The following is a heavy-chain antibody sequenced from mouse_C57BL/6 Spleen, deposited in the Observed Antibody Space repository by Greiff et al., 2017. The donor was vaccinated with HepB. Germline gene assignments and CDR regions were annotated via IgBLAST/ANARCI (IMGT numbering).Heavy chain of an antibody. V-gene: IGHV1-69*01. CDR1: GYTFTSYW. D-gene: IGHD2-4*01. J-gene: IGHJ3*01. Sequence: VQLQQPGAELVMPGASVKLSCKASGYTFTSYWMHWVKQRPGQGLEWIGEIDPSDSYTNYNQKFKGKSTLTVDKSSSTAYMQLSSLTSEDSAVYYCAGDYDDGSWFAYWGQGTLVTVSA. CDR2: IDPSDSYT. CDR3: AGDYDDGSWFAY.